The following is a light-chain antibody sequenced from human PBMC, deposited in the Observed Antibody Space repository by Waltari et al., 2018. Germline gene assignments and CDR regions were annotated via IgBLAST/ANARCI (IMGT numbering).Light chain of an antibody. CDR2: AAS. CDR1: QSIRSY. CDR3: QQSYSTLFT. V-gene: IGKV1-39*01. Sequence: DIQMTQSPSSLSASVGDRVTITCRASQSIRSYLNWYQQKPGKAPKLLIYAASSVQSGVPSRFSGSGSETDFTLTISSLQPEDFATYYCQQSYSTLFTFGPGTKVDIK. J-gene: IGKJ3*01.